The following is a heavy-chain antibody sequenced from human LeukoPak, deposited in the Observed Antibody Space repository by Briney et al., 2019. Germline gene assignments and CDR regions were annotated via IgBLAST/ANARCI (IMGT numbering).Heavy chain of an antibody. CDR3: ARESGTETYYYGSGSYNY. CDR1: GFTFSSYW. Sequence: GGALRLSCAASGFTFSSYWMSWVRQAPGKGLEGVANINQDGSEKYYVDSVKGRFTISRDNAKNSLYLQMNSLRAEDTAVYYCARESGTETYYYGSGSYNYWGQGTLVTVSS. CDR2: INQDGSEK. D-gene: IGHD3-10*01. V-gene: IGHV3-7*01. J-gene: IGHJ4*02.